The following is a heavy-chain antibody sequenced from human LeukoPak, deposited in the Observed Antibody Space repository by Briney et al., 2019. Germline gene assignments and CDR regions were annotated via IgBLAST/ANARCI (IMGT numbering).Heavy chain of an antibody. CDR1: GYSFISFD. CDR2: TNPNSGST. J-gene: IGHJ4*02. D-gene: IGHD5-12*01. CDR3: TRNLARTGDFDY. Sequence: ASVKVSCKASGYSFISFDINWVRQATGQGPEWLGWTNPNSGSTGYAQNFQGRVSMTRDTSISTAYMELSNLGSEDTAVYYCTRNLARTGDFDYWGQGTLVTVSS. V-gene: IGHV1-8*01.